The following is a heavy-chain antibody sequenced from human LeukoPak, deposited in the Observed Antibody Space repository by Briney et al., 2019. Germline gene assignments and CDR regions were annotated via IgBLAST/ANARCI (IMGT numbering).Heavy chain of an antibody. CDR1: GFTVSSNY. V-gene: IGHV3-66*01. J-gene: IGHJ4*02. D-gene: IGHD4-17*01. CDR2: IYSGGST. CDR3: ARVSTVTAYDY. Sequence: GGSLRLSCAASGFTVSSNYMSWVRQAPGKGLKWVSVIYSGGSTYYADSVKGRFTISRDNSKNTLYLQMNSLRAEDTAVYYCARVSTVTAYDYWGQGTLVTVSS.